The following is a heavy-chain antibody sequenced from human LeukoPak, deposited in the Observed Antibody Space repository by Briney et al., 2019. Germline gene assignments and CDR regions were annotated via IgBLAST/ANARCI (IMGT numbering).Heavy chain of an antibody. CDR1: GFTFSSYG. Sequence: GGSLRLSCAASGFTFSSYGMHWVRQAPGKGLEWVAVISYDGSNKYYADSVKGRFTISRDNSKNTLYLQMNSLRAEDTAVYYCARDEGYCSGGSCYGNHYFDYWGQGTLVTVSS. CDR3: ARDEGYCSGGSCYGNHYFDY. V-gene: IGHV3-30*19. CDR2: ISYDGSNK. D-gene: IGHD2-15*01. J-gene: IGHJ4*02.